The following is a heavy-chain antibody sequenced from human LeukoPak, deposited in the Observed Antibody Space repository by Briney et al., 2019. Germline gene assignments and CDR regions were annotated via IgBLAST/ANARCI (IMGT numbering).Heavy chain of an antibody. Sequence: EPSETLSLTCAVDGGSFSGYYWSWIRQPPGKGLEWIGEINHSGSTNYNPSLKSRVTISVDTSKNQFSLKLTSVTAADTAVYYCARTPGYSRSYRYWGQGILVTVSS. V-gene: IGHV4-34*01. D-gene: IGHD6-6*01. J-gene: IGHJ4*02. CDR3: ARTPGYSRSYRY. CDR2: INHSGST. CDR1: GGSFSGYY.